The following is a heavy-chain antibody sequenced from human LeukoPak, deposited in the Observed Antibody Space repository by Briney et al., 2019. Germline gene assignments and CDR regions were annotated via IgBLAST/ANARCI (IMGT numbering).Heavy chain of an antibody. CDR3: ARTRPRITIFGVAQNYYYMDV. CDR1: GYTFTSYY. J-gene: IGHJ6*03. Sequence: ASVKVSCKASGYTFTSYYMHWVRQATGQGLEWMGWMNPNSGNTGYAQKFQGRVTMTRNTSISTAYMELSSLRSEDTAVYYCARTRPRITIFGVAQNYYYMDVWGKGTPVTVSS. V-gene: IGHV1-8*01. CDR2: MNPNSGNT. D-gene: IGHD3-3*01.